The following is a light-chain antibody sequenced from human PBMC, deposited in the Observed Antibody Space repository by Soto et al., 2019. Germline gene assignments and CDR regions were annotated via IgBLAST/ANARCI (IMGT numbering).Light chain of an antibody. V-gene: IGLV2-14*01. CDR3: SSYTSSSSSTLV. Sequence: QSALTQPASVSGSPGQSITISCTGTSSDVGGYDYVSWYQQHPGKAPKLMIYDVSNRPSGVSNRFSGSKSGNTASLTISGLQAEDEADYYCSSYTSSSSSTLVVGGGTKLTVL. CDR1: SSDVGGYDY. CDR2: DVS. J-gene: IGLJ2*01.